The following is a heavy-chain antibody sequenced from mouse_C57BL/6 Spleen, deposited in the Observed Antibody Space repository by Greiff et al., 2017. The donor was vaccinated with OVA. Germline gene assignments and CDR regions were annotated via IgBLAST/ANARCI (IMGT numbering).Heavy chain of an antibody. D-gene: IGHD1-1*01. Sequence: VQLQESGAELMKPGASVKLSCKATGYTFTGYWIEWVKQRPGHGLEWIGEILPGSGSTNYNEKFKGKATFTADTSSNTAYMQLSSLTTEDSAIYYCARSDYYGSSYVDYYAMDCWGQGTSVTVSS. CDR3: ARSDYYGSSYVDYYAMDC. CDR1: GYTFTGYW. CDR2: ILPGSGST. V-gene: IGHV1-9*01. J-gene: IGHJ4*01.